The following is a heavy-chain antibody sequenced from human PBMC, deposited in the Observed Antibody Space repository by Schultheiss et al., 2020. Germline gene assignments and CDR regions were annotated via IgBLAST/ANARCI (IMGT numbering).Heavy chain of an antibody. V-gene: IGHV1-18*01. CDR2: ISAYNGNT. CDR3: ASLRFLSSGYICEYFQH. CDR1: GYTFTSYG. Sequence: ASVTVSCKASGYTFTSYGISWVRQAPGQGLEWMGWISAYNGNTNYAQKLQGRVTMTTDTSTSTAYMELRSLRSDDTAVYYCASLRFLSSGYICEYFQHWGQGTLVTVSS. J-gene: IGHJ1*01. D-gene: IGHD6-19*01.